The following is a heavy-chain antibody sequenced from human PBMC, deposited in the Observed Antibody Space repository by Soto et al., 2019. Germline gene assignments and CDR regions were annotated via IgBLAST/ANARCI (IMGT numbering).Heavy chain of an antibody. J-gene: IGHJ3*02. V-gene: IGHV3-30-3*01. CDR2: ISYDGSNK. D-gene: IGHD3-16*01. CDR3: ARPWGVGRGFPKHAFDI. CDR1: GFTFTNYA. Sequence: PGGSLRLSCAASGFTFTNYAMSWVRQAPGKGLEWVAVISYDGSNKYYADSVKGRFTISRDNSKNTLYLQMNSLRAEDTAVYYCARPWGVGRGFPKHAFDIWGQGTMVTVSS.